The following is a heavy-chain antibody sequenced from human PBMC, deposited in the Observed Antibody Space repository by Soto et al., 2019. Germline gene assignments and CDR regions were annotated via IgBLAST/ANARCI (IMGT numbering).Heavy chain of an antibody. Sequence: SVKVSCKASGGTYSSYAISWVRQAPGQGLEWMGGIIPIFGTANYAQKFQGRVTITADESTSTAYMELSSLRSEDTAVYYCATRGSGYYAYYYYGMDVWGQGTTVTVSS. D-gene: IGHD3-22*01. V-gene: IGHV1-69*13. CDR1: GGTYSSYA. CDR3: ATRGSGYYAYYYYGMDV. CDR2: IIPIFGTA. J-gene: IGHJ6*02.